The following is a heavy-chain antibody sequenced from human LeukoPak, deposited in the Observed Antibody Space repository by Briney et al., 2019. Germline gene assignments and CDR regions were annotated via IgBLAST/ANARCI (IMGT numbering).Heavy chain of an antibody. V-gene: IGHV4-59*01. CDR2: IFYSGST. CDR3: ARGTLAAAGLD. Sequence: SETLSLTCTVSGVSISSYYWSWIRQPPGKGLEWIGYIFYSGSTNYNPSLKSRVTISVDTSKNQFSLKLSSVTAADTAVYYCARGTLAAAGLDWGQGTLVTVSS. D-gene: IGHD6-13*01. CDR1: GVSISSYY. J-gene: IGHJ4*02.